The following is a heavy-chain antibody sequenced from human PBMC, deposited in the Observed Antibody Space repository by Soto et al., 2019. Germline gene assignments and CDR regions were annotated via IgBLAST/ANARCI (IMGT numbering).Heavy chain of an antibody. J-gene: IGHJ4*02. CDR1: SGSFSGYY. CDR2: ISQSGNT. D-gene: IGHD6-6*01. V-gene: IGHV4-34*01. CDR3: ARAPKVSGSSQTCPDF. Sequence: QVQLHQWGAGLLKPSETLSLACSIYSGSFSGYYWSWIRQPPGKGLEWIGEISQSGNTNYSPSLKSRVSISIDTSMKQFSLNLASVSAADTAVYYCARAPKVSGSSQTCPDFWGQGTLVTVSS.